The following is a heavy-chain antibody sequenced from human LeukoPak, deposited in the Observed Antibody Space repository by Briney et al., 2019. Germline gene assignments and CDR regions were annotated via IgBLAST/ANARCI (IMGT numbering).Heavy chain of an antibody. J-gene: IGHJ6*03. Sequence: GASVKVSCKASGYRFTTSTMHWVRQAPGQRLEWMGWINAGNGNTKYSQNFQGRVTVTTDTSANTAYMELTSLTSEDTAVYYCASRPIYDSPGYYYYMDVWGKGTTVTVSS. CDR2: INAGNGNT. CDR1: GYRFTTST. V-gene: IGHV1-3*01. CDR3: ASRPIYDSPGYYYYMDV. D-gene: IGHD3-22*01.